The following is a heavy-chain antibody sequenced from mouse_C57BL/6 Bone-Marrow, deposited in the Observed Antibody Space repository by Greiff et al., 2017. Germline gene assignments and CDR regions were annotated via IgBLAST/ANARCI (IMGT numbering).Heavy chain of an antibody. CDR1: GFTFSSYG. Sequence: EVKLVESGGDLVKPGGSLKLSCAASGFTFSSYGMSWVRQTPDKRLEWVATISSGGSYTNYPDSVKGRFTISRDNAKNTLYLQMSSLKSEDTAMYYCARRGVVALDYWGQGTTLTVSS. CDR2: ISSGGSYT. CDR3: ARRGVVALDY. D-gene: IGHD1-1*01. V-gene: IGHV5-6*02. J-gene: IGHJ2*01.